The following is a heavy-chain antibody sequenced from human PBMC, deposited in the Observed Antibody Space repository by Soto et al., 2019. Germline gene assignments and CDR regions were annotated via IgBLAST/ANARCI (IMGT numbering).Heavy chain of an antibody. V-gene: IGHV1-18*04. CDR1: GYTFTSYG. J-gene: IGHJ4*02. Sequence: QVQLVQSGAEVKKPGASVKVSCKASGYTFTSYGISWVRQAPGQGLEWMGWISAYNGNTNYAQKLQSRVTMTPDTSTRTAYMELRSLRSDDTAVYYCASGPRVPLMYYFDYWGQGTLVTVSS. CDR3: ASGPRVPLMYYFDY. CDR2: ISAYNGNT.